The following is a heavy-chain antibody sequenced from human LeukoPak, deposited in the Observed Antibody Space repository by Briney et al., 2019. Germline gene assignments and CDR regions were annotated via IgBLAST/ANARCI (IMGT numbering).Heavy chain of an antibody. V-gene: IGHV3-23*01. CDR1: GFTFSGYA. Sequence: GGSLRLSCAASGFTFSGYAMSWVRQAPGKGLEWVSAISGSGGSTYYADSVKGRFTISRDNSKNTLYLQMNSLRAEDTAVYYCAKVGARWLQIRRSYGMDVWGQGTTVTVSS. D-gene: IGHD5-24*01. J-gene: IGHJ6*02. CDR3: AKVGARWLQIRRSYGMDV. CDR2: ISGSGGST.